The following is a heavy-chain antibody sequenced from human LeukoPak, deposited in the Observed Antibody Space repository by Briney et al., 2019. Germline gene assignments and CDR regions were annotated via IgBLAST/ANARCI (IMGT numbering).Heavy chain of an antibody. Sequence: AGGSLRLSCAASGFTFSSYGMHWVRQAPGKGLEWVAVIPYDGSNKYYADSVKGRFTISRDNSKNTLYLQMNSLRAEDTAVYYCAKVRVGDSSGHFDYWGQGTLVTVSS. CDR3: AKVRVGDSSGHFDY. CDR1: GFTFSSYG. CDR2: IPYDGSNK. D-gene: IGHD6-19*01. V-gene: IGHV3-30*18. J-gene: IGHJ4*02.